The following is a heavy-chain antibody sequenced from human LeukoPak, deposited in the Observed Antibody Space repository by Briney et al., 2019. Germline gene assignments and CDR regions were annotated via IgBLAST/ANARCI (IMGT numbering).Heavy chain of an antibody. V-gene: IGHV1-18*01. D-gene: IGHD3-22*01. CDR1: GYTFTSYG. CDR2: ISIYNSNT. J-gene: IGHJ4*02. CDR3: ARSQNLYYYDSSGYYPMDY. Sequence: ASVKVSCKASGYTFTSYGISWVRQAPGQGLEWMGWISIYNSNTNYVQKFQGRVTMTTGTSTSTAYMELRSLRSDDTAVYYCARSQNLYYYDSSGYYPMDYWGQGTLVTVSS.